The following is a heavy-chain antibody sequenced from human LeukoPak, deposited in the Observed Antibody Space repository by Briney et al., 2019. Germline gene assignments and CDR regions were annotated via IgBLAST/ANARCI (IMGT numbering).Heavy chain of an antibody. D-gene: IGHD3-10*01. CDR1: GFTFSTYS. Sequence: GGSLRLSCAASGFTFSTYSMNWVRQAPGKGLESVSSISSSSTYIYYADSVRGRFTISRDNAKNSLYLQMNSLRAEDTAVYYCARARDYYGTGSYYGGYSDYWGQGTLVTVSS. V-gene: IGHV3-21*01. J-gene: IGHJ4*02. CDR2: ISSSSTYI. CDR3: ARARDYYGTGSYYGGYSDY.